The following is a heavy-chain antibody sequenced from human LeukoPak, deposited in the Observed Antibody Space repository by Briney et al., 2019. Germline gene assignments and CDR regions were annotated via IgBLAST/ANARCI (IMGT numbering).Heavy chain of an antibody. CDR2: ISYDGSNK. Sequence: PGGSLRLSCAASGFTFSSYAMHWVRQAPGEGLEWVAVISYDGSNKYYADSVEGRFTISRDNSKNTLYLQMNSLRAEDTAVYYCAKLSITMVRGVIGPLDYWGQGTLVTVSS. CDR1: GFTFSSYA. CDR3: AKLSITMVRGVIGPLDY. J-gene: IGHJ4*02. V-gene: IGHV3-30*04. D-gene: IGHD3-10*01.